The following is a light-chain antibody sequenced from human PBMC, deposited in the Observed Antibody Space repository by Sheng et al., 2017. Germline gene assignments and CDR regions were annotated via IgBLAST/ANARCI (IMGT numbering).Light chain of an antibody. CDR2: TAS. V-gene: IGKV1-16*01. CDR3: QQYHSYWT. J-gene: IGKJ1*01. Sequence: DIQMTQSPSSLSASVGDRVTITCRASQGIANYLAWFQQKPGKAPKSLIYTASTLQSDVPSRFSGSGSGTEFTLTISSLQPDDFATYYCQQYHSYWTFGQGTKVEIK. CDR1: QGIANY.